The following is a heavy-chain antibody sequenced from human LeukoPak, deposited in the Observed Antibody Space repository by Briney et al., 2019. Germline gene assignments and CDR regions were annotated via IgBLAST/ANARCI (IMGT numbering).Heavy chain of an antibody. J-gene: IGHJ6*02. Sequence: GGSLRLSCAASGFTFDDYGMDWVRQAPGKGLEWVSGISWNSDSVGYADSVKGRFTISRDNAENSLYLQMNSLRAEDTAFYYCARAGGSRYYYAMDVWGQGTTVTVSS. CDR3: ARAGGSRYYYAMDV. V-gene: IGHV3-9*01. CDR2: ISWNSDSV. CDR1: GFTFDDYG. D-gene: IGHD3-16*01.